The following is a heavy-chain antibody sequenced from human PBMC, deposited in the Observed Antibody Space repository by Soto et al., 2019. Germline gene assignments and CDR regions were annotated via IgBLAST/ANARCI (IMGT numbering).Heavy chain of an antibody. CDR1: GYLFTSSD. V-gene: IGHV1-69*13. J-gene: IGHJ4*02. CDR3: ARDRSGSYPYFDY. CDR2: IIPIFGTA. Sequence: GASVKVSCNASGYLFTSSDINWVRQAPGQGLEWMGGIIPIFGTANYAQKFQGRVTITADESTSTAYMELSSLRSEDTAVYYCARDRSGSYPYFDYWGQGTLVTVSS. D-gene: IGHD1-26*01.